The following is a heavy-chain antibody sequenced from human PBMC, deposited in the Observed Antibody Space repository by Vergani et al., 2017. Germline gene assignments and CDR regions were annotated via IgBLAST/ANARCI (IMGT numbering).Heavy chain of an antibody. D-gene: IGHD3-22*01. CDR2: ISGSGGST. CDR3: AKDLVLYDSSGYYGYSGRLDAFDI. V-gene: IGHV3-23*01. CDR1: GFTFSSYA. Sequence: EVQLLESGGGLVQPGGSLRLSCAASGFTFSSYAMSWVRQAPGKGLEWVSVISGSGGSTYYADSVKGRFTISRDNSKNTLYLQMNSLRAEDTAVYYCAKDLVLYDSSGYYGYSGRLDAFDIWGQGTMVTVSS. J-gene: IGHJ3*02.